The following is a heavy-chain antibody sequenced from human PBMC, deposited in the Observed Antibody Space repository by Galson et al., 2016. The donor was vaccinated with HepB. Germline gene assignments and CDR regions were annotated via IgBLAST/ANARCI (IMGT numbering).Heavy chain of an antibody. D-gene: IGHD1-7*01. CDR1: GYSFSSYG. J-gene: IGHJ4*02. CDR2: ISTLNGNT. V-gene: IGHV1-18*01. Sequence: SVKVSCKASGYSFSSYGITWVRQAPGQGLEWVGWISTLNGNTKFAQKFQGRVTMTTDTSTSTAYLELGSLTSDDTAVYYCASRQELPDSWGQGTLVTVSA. CDR3: ASRQELPDS.